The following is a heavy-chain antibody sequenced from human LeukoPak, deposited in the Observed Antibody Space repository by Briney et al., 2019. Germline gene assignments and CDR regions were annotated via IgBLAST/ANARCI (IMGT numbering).Heavy chain of an antibody. CDR3: ARSGEVGNWNYVATNHYYYYMDV. CDR2: ISSSSSYI. Sequence: GGSLRLSCAASGFTFSSYSMNWVRQAPGKGLEWVSSISSSSSYIYYADSVKGRFTISRDNAKNSLYLQMNSLRAEDTAVYYFARSGEVGNWNYVATNHYYYYMDVWGKGTRSPSP. D-gene: IGHD1-7*01. CDR1: GFTFSSYS. V-gene: IGHV3-21*01. J-gene: IGHJ6*03.